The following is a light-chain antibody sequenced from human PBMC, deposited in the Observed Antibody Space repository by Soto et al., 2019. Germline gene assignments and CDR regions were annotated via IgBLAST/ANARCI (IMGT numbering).Light chain of an antibody. J-gene: IGKJ1*01. CDR2: GAS. V-gene: IGKV3-20*01. Sequence: EIVLTQSPGTLSLSPGERATLSCRASQSFSSTYLAWYQQKPGQAPRLLIFGASSRATGIPDRFSGSGSGTEFTLTITSLQSEDFAVYYCQHYNNWPPWTFGQGTKVDI. CDR1: QSFSSTY. CDR3: QHYNNWPPWT.